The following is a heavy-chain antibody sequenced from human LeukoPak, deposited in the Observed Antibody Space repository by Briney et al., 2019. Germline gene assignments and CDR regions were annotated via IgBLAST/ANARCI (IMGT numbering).Heavy chain of an antibody. CDR2: IYYSGST. D-gene: IGHD6-6*01. J-gene: IGHJ6*02. CDR3: ARGFSVISSSLTGYYYGMDV. Sequence: SETLSLTCTVSGGSISSYYWSCIRQPPGKGLEWIGYIYYSGSTNYNPSLKSRVTISVDTSKNQFSLKLSSVTAADTAVYYCARGFSVISSSLTGYYYGMDVWGQGTTVTVSS. V-gene: IGHV4-59*01. CDR1: GGSISSYY.